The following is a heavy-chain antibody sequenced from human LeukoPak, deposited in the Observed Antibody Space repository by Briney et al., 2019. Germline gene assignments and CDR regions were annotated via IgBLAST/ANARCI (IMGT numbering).Heavy chain of an antibody. J-gene: IGHJ4*02. CDR2: IYNSGAKI. CDR1: GLTFSTYS. V-gene: IGHV3-23*01. Sequence: PGGSLRLSCAVSGLTFSTYSMTWVRQGPGKGLEWVSSIYNSGAKIFYADSVKGRFTISRDNSKNMLYLQMNSLRVEDTAVYYCAKDVAPDSGWDLDYWGQGTLVTDSS. D-gene: IGHD6-19*01. CDR3: AKDVAPDSGWDLDY.